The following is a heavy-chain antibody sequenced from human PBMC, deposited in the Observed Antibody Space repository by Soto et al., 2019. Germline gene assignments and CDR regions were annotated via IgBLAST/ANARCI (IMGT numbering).Heavy chain of an antibody. Sequence: PSETLSLTCTLSGGSISRGDYYWSWIRQPPGKGLEWIGYIYYSGSTYYNPSLKSRVTISVDTSKNQFSLKLSSVTAADPAVYFCARATLRPYAFWSGVSGKWFDHWGQGTLVTVS. CDR2: IYYSGST. V-gene: IGHV4-30-4*01. J-gene: IGHJ5*02. CDR3: ARATLRPYAFWSGVSGKWFDH. CDR1: GGSISRGDYY. D-gene: IGHD3-3*01.